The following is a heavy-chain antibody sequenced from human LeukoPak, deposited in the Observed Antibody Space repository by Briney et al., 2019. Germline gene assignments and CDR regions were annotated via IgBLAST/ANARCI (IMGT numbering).Heavy chain of an antibody. D-gene: IGHD7-27*01. Sequence: GGSLRLSCAASGFTFSSYGMHWVRQAPGKGLEWVAVISYDGSNKYYADSVKGRFTISRDNSKSTLYLQMNSLRADDTAVYYCAKDPMGIGPAFDIWGQGTMVTVSS. V-gene: IGHV3-30*18. CDR2: ISYDGSNK. J-gene: IGHJ3*02. CDR1: GFTFSSYG. CDR3: AKDPMGIGPAFDI.